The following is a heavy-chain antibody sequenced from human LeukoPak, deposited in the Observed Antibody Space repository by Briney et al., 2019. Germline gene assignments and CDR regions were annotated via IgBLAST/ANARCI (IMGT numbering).Heavy chain of an antibody. V-gene: IGHV1-8*01. D-gene: IGHD5-12*01. J-gene: IGHJ4*02. CDR3: ARGLGDGYNYNY. Sequence: ASVKVSCKASGYTFTSYDINWVRQATGQGLEWMGWMNPNSGNTGYAQKFQGRVTMTRNTSISTAYMEQSSLRSEDTAVYYCARGLGDGYNYNYWGQGTLVTVSS. CDR2: MNPNSGNT. CDR1: GYTFTSYD.